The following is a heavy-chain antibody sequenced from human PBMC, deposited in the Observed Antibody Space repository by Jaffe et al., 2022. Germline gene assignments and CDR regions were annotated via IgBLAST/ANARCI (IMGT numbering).Heavy chain of an antibody. Sequence: EVQLVESGGGLVQPGGSLRVSCAASGFTFNTYSMNWVRQAPGKGLEWVSYISSGSTTISYADSVEGRFTISRDNAKNSLYLHMNSLRAEDTAVYYCVRVRENFWSGEPQYYYYYMDVWGKGTTVTVSS. CDR2: ISSGSTTI. CDR1: GFTFNTYS. V-gene: IGHV3-48*01. J-gene: IGHJ6*03. CDR3: VRVRENFWSGEPQYYYYYMDV. D-gene: IGHD3-3*01.